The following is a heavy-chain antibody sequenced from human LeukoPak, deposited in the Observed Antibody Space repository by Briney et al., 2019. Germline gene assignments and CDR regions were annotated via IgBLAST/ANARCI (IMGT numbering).Heavy chain of an antibody. CDR3: ARADVSGSYFHLDY. CDR1: GYTFTNYG. CDR2: ISFHNGNT. J-gene: IGHJ4*02. V-gene: IGHV1-18*01. Sequence: APVKVSCKASGYTFTNYGITWVRQAPGQGLEWMGWISFHNGNTNYAQKVQGRVTMTTDRSTNTAYMELRSLRSDDTAVYYCARADVSGSYFHLDYWGQGTLVTVSS. D-gene: IGHD3-16*01.